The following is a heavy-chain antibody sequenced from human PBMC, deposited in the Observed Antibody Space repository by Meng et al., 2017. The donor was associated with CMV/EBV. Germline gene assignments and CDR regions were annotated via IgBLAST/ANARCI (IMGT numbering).Heavy chain of an antibody. CDR3: ARGYCSSTSCPNYFDY. J-gene: IGHJ4*02. Sequence: SQTLSLTCAVYGGSFSGYYWSWIRQPPGKVLEWLGEINHRGSTNYNPSLKSRVTISVDTPKNQFSLKLSSVTAADTAVYYCARGYCSSTSCPNYFDYWGQGTLVTVSS. V-gene: IGHV4-34*01. CDR2: INHRGST. CDR1: GGSFSGYY. D-gene: IGHD2-2*01.